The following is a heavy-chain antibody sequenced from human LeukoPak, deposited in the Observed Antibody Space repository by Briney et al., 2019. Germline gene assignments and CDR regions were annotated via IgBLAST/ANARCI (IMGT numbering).Heavy chain of an antibody. D-gene: IGHD1-26*01. CDR2: INPNSGGT. CDR1: GYTFTGYY. Sequence: ASVKVSCKASGYTFTGYYMHWVRQAPGQGLEWMGWINPNSGGTNYAQKFKGRVTMTRDTSISTAYMELSRLRSDDTAVYYCARGNSPSGSYPPWAFDIWGQGTMVTVSS. V-gene: IGHV1-2*02. CDR3: ARGNSPSGSYPPWAFDI. J-gene: IGHJ3*02.